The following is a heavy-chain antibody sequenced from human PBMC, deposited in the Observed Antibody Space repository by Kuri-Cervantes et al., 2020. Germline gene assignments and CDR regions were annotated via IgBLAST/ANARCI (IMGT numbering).Heavy chain of an antibody. D-gene: IGHD1-7*01. V-gene: IGHV4-34*01. CDR1: GGSFSGYY. CDR3: AGWNSVIRGFDY. Sequence: SQTLSLTCAVYGGSFSGYYWSWIRQPPGKGLEWIGEINHSGSTNYSPSLKSRVTISVDTSKNQLSLKLSSVTAADTAIYYCAGWNSVIRGFDYWGQGTLVTVSS. CDR2: INHSGST. J-gene: IGHJ4*02.